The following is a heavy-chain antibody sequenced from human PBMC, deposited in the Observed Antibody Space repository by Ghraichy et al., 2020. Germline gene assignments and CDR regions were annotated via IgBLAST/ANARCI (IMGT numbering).Heavy chain of an antibody. V-gene: IGHV3-15*01. CDR2: IKSKTDGGTT. J-gene: IGHJ4*02. D-gene: IGHD3-22*01. Sequence: GESLNISCAASGFTFSNAWMSWVRQAPGKGLECVGRIKSKTDGGTTDYAAPVRGRFTISRDASKNTLYLQMNSLKTEDTAVYYCTTDVHYYFDTSGPDYWGQGTLVTVSS. CDR1: GFTFSNAW. CDR3: TTDVHYYFDTSGPDY.